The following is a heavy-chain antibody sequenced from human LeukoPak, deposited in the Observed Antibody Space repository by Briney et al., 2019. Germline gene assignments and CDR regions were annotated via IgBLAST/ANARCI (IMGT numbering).Heavy chain of an antibody. CDR1: GFTFSSYW. CDR2: IKQDGSEK. CDR3: ARVGYDSSGSQLDY. J-gene: IGHJ4*02. V-gene: IGHV3-7*01. D-gene: IGHD3-22*01. Sequence: GSLRLSCAASGFTFSSYWMSWVRQAPGKGLEWVANIKQDGSEKYYVDSVKGRFTISRDNAKNSLYLQMNSLRAEDTAVYYCARVGYDSSGSQLDYWGQGTLVTVSS.